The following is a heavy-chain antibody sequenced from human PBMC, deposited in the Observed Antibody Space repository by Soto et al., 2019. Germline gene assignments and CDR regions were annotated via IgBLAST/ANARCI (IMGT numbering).Heavy chain of an antibody. CDR1: GYTFTSYG. CDR2: ISAYNGNT. CDR3: ARDDESGGNAPYNWFDP. Sequence: EASVKVSCKASGYTFTSYGISWVRQAPGQGLEWMGWISAYNGNTNYAQKLQGRVTMTTDTSTSTAYMELRSLRSDDTAVYYCARDDESGGNAPYNWFDPWGQGTLVTVSS. J-gene: IGHJ5*02. V-gene: IGHV1-18*01. D-gene: IGHD2-15*01.